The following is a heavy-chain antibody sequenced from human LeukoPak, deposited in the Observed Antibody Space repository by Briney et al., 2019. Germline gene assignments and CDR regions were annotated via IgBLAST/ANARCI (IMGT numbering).Heavy chain of an antibody. CDR3: ARVPTCGGDCFTRTEYFQH. CDR2: IGHTGSIT. V-gene: IGHV3-21*05. CDR1: GFTFSSYS. J-gene: IGHJ1*01. Sequence: GGSLRLSCAGSGFTFSSYSMNWVRHAPGKGLEWVSYIGHTGSITDYADSVKGRFTISRDNAKNSLYLQMNSLRAEDTAVYYCARVPTCGGDCFTRTEYFQHWGQGTLVTVSS. D-gene: IGHD2-21*01.